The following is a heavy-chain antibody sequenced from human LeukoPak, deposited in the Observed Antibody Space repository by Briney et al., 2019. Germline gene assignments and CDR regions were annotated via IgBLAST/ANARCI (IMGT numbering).Heavy chain of an antibody. J-gene: IGHJ6*02. CDR2: IYYSGST. CDR1: GGSISGYY. V-gene: IGHV4-59*05. D-gene: IGHD3-9*01. Sequence: SETLSLTCTVSGGSISGYYWSWIRQPPGKGLEWIGSIYYSGSTYYNPSLKSRVTISVDTSKNQFSLKLSSVTAADTAVYYCARAYYDILTGYLNYYYYYGMDVWGQGTLVTVSS. CDR3: ARAYYDILTGYLNYYYYYGMDV.